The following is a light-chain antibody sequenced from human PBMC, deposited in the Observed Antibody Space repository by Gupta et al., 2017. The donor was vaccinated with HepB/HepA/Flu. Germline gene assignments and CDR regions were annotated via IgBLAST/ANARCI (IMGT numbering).Light chain of an antibody. CDR2: EVN. Sequence: QSALTQPASVSGSPGQSIALSCTGTSSDIGSYNFVSWYQQHPGEVPKLMIYEVNKRPSGVSNRFSGSKSGNTASLTISGLQAEDEADYYCSSYAGSSPSLDVFGTGTKVTVL. CDR3: SSYAGSSPSLDV. J-gene: IGLJ1*01. V-gene: IGLV2-23*02. CDR1: SSDIGSYNF.